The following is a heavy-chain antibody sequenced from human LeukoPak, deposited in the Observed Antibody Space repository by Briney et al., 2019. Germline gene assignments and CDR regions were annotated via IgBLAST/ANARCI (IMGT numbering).Heavy chain of an antibody. CDR2: LIPILGTP. CDR1: GGTFIRYA. CDR3: AREDPSTPAAPFDP. Sequence: SVKVSCKASGGTFIRYAVSWVRQAPGQGLEWIGGLIPILGTPDYAQKFQGRVTITADESTGTAYMELSSLRSEDTAVYYCAREDPSTPAAPFDPWGQGTLVTVSS. J-gene: IGHJ5*02. V-gene: IGHV1-69*13.